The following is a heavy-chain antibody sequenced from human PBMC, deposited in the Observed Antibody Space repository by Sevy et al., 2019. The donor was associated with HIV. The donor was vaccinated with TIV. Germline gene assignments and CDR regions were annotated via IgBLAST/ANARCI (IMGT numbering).Heavy chain of an antibody. D-gene: IGHD2-8*01. CDR2: LSFGCGQI. Sequence: GGSLRLSCAASGFTFSKYSMSWVRQPPGKGLEWVSTLSFGCGQINYADSVKGRFTISRDNSKSSVYLQMNNLRPEDTVVYYCAREGCTKPHDYWGQGILVTVSS. CDR3: AREGCTKPHDY. J-gene: IGHJ4*02. CDR1: GFTFSKYS. V-gene: IGHV3-23*01.